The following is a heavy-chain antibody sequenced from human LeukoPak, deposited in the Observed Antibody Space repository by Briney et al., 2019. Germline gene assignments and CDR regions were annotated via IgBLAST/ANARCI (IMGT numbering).Heavy chain of an antibody. CDR1: GFTLSSYW. V-gene: IGHV3-74*01. D-gene: IGHD3-16*02. Sequence: GGSLRLSCATSGFTLSSYWMHWVRQAPGKGLVWVSRINSDGSSTTYADSVKGRFTISRDNSKNTLYLQMNSLRAEDTAVYYCAKDGGVIAAFDYWGQGTLVTVSS. CDR3: AKDGGVIAAFDY. CDR2: INSDGSST. J-gene: IGHJ4*02.